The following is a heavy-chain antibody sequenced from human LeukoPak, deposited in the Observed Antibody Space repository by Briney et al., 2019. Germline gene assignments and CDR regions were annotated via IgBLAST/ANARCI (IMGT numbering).Heavy chain of an antibody. V-gene: IGHV3-23*01. CDR2: ISGSGGST. Sequence: GGSLRLSCAASGFTFSSYAMSWVRQAPGKGLEWVSAISGSGGSTYYADSVKGRFTISRDNSKNTLYLQMNSLRAEDTAVYYCARRRYYDGSGYLEWGQGTLLSVSS. CDR3: ARRRYYDGSGYLE. J-gene: IGHJ1*01. CDR1: GFTFSSYA. D-gene: IGHD3-22*01.